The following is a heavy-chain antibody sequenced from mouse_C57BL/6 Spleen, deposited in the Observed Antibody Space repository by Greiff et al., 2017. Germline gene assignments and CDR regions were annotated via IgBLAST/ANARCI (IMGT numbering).Heavy chain of an antibody. Sequence: QVQLQQPGAELVKPGASVKLSCKASGYTFTGYWMHWVKQRPGQGLEWIGMIHPNSGSTNYNEKFKSKATLPVDKSSSTAYMQLSSLTSEDSAVYYCARDYSNSFDYWGQGTTLTVSS. J-gene: IGHJ2*01. CDR1: GYTFTGYW. D-gene: IGHD2-5*01. V-gene: IGHV1-64*01. CDR2: IHPNSGST. CDR3: ARDYSNSFDY.